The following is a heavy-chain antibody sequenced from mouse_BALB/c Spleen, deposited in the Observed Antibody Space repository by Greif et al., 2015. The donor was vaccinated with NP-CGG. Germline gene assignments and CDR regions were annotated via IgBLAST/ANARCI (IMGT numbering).Heavy chain of an antibody. D-gene: IGHD4-1*01. CDR2: ISSGGSYT. CDR1: GFTFSSYA. Sequence: EVKLVESGGGLVKPGGSLKLSCAASGFTFSSYAMSWVRQSPEKRLEWVAEISSGGSYTYYPDTVTGRFTISRDNAKNTLYLEMSSLRSEDTAMYYCARAPLTGGALDYWGQGTSVTVSS. J-gene: IGHJ4*01. V-gene: IGHV5-9-4*01. CDR3: ARAPLTGGALDY.